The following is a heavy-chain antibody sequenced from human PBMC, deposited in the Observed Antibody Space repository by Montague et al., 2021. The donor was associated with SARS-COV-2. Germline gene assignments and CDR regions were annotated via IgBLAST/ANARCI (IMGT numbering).Heavy chain of an antibody. CDR3: ARGLGYTSMFRFFDY. J-gene: IGHJ4*01. D-gene: IGHD2-2*02. CDR2: MYYTGTS. V-gene: IGHV4-59*02. Sequence: SETLSLTCAISGGSASGYYWAWIRRPPGKGLEWIGYMYYTGTSNYNPSLKSRVSMSIDTSKNHFSLNLTSVAAADTGVYYCARGLGYTSMFRFFDYWGHGAQVTVSS. CDR1: GGSASGYY.